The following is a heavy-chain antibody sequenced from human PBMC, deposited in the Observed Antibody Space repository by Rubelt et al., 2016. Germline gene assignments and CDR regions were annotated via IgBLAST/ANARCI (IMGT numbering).Heavy chain of an antibody. CDR3: ARRQQLGPFDY. CDR1: GGTFSSYA. CDR2: IIPIFGTA. D-gene: IGHD6-13*01. Sequence: QVQLVQSGAEVKKPGSSVKVSCKASGGTFSSYAISWVRQAPGQGLEWMGGIIPIFGTATYAQKFQGRVTIIADEATSTSYMELSSLRSEDTAGDYCARRQQLGPFDYWGQGTLVTVSS. V-gene: IGHV1-69*01. J-gene: IGHJ4*02.